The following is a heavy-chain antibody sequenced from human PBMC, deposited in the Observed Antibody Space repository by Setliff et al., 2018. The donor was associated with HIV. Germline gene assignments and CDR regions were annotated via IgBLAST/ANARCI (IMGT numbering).Heavy chain of an antibody. J-gene: IGHJ4*02. Sequence: PSETLSLTCTSSGDSISGYYWSWIRQSPGEGLEWIGYIYYSGITTYNPSLKSRVTISIDTSKNQFSLRLHSVTAADTAVYYCARLRPSVADRSYFDHWGQGTLVTVSS. V-gene: IGHV4-59*08. CDR2: IYYSGIT. CDR1: GDSISGYY. D-gene: IGHD6-19*01. CDR3: ARLRPSVADRSYFDH.